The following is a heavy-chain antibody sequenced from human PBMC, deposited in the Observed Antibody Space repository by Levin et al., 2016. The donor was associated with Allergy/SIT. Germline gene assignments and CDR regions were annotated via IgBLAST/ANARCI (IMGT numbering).Heavy chain of an antibody. CDR1: GFTFSSYA. D-gene: IGHD3/OR15-3a*01. CDR3: ASGPRKYSFEY. Sequence: GESLKISCAASGFTFSSYAMSWVRQAPGKGLEWVSAISGSGGSTYYADSVKGRFTISRDNAKNSVYLQLNSLRAEDTAVYYCASGPRKYSFEYWGQGTLVTVSS. V-gene: IGHV3-23*01. CDR2: ISGSGGST. J-gene: IGHJ4*02.